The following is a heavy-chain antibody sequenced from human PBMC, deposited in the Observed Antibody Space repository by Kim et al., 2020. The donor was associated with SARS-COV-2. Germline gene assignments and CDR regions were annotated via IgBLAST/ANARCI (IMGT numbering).Heavy chain of an antibody. J-gene: IGHJ4*02. CDR3: VGPYNTGWPYFAS. V-gene: IGHV4-39*01. Sequence: SETLSLTCAVSGDSITNNSYYWGWIRQPPGKGLEWIGTTFFWGKSYDSPSLGSRLTTSVDTSKNLISLRLSSVTAADTAVYFCVGPYNTGWPYFASWGQG. CDR2: TFFWGKS. CDR1: GDSITNNSYY. D-gene: IGHD1-1*01.